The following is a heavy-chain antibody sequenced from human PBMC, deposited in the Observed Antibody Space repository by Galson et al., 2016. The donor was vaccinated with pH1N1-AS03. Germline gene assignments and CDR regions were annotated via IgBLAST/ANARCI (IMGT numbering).Heavy chain of an antibody. Sequence: ETLSLTCTVSGGSISSRAYYWGWIRQPPGKGLEWIGSIYDTGRTTYNPSLKSRVTISGDKSKNQLSLKVTSMTAADTAVYYCARVVGARPPPDYWGQGTLVTVSS. CDR3: ARVVGARPPPDY. CDR2: IYDTGRT. V-gene: IGHV4-39*01. CDR1: GGSISSRAYY. J-gene: IGHJ4*02. D-gene: IGHD1-26*01.